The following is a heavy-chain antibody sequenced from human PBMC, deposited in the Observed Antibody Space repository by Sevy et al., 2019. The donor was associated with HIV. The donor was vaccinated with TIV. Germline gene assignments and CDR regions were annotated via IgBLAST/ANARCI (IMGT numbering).Heavy chain of an antibody. Sequence: SETLSLTCTVSGGSISSYYWSWIRQPAGKGLEWIGRIYTSGSTNYNPSLKSRVTMSVDTSKNQFSLKLSSVTAADTAVYYCAREHPKQPFKVVYYYMDVWGKGTTVTVSS. D-gene: IGHD2-2*01. CDR3: AREHPKQPFKVVYYYMDV. CDR2: IYTSGST. CDR1: GGSISSYY. V-gene: IGHV4-4*07. J-gene: IGHJ6*03.